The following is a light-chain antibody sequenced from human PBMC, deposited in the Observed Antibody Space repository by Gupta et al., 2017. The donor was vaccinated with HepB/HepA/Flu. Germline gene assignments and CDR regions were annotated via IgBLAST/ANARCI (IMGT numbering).Light chain of an antibody. Sequence: ETVSTHSPATLSLSPGERATLSCRASQSVSSYLAWYQQKPGQPPRLLIYDASNRATDIPARFSGSASATEFTLTISSLEPEDFAVYYCQQCYSWPRTFGQGTKLEIK. CDR1: QSVSSY. CDR2: DAS. J-gene: IGKJ2*01. CDR3: QQCYSWPRT. V-gene: IGKV3-11*01.